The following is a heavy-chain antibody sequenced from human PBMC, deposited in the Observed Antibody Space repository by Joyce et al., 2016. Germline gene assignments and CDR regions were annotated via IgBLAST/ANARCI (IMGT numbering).Heavy chain of an antibody. CDR3: AREGLRARRYLQY. V-gene: IGHV4-34*01. CDR2: INHSGSP. J-gene: IGHJ1*01. D-gene: IGHD5/OR15-5a*01. CDR1: DGSFSGYY. Sequence: QVQLQQWGAGLLKPSETLSLTCGVYDGSFSGYYWSWVRQAPGKGLEWIGEINHSGSPNYNPSLKSRVTISVTSRNQVSLRLTSVTAADTAVYYCAREGLRARRYLQYWGQGTLVTVSS.